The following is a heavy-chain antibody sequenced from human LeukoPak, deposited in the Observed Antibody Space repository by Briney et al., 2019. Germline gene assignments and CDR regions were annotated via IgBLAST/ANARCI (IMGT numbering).Heavy chain of an antibody. CDR3: AKVGGSWSDNY. CDR2: ISSSGGST. J-gene: IGHJ4*02. V-gene: IGHV3-23*01. D-gene: IGHD6-13*01. Sequence: GGSLRLSCAASGFTFSSYAMNWVRQAPGKGLEWVSGISSSGGSTYYADSVKGRFTISRDNSKNTLYLQLNSLRADDTAVYYCAKVGGSWSDNYWGQGTLVTVSS. CDR1: GFTFSSYA.